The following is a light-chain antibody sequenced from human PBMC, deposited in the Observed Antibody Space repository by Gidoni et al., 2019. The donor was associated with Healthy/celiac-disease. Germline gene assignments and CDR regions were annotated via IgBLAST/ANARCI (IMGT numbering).Light chain of an antibody. V-gene: IGKV1-5*03. J-gene: IGKJ5*01. CDR1: QSISSW. Sequence: DIQMTQSPSTLSASVGNRVTITCRASQSISSWLAWYQQKPGKAPKILIYKAYSLESGVPSRFSGSGSGAEFTLTIRSLQPDDFATYYCQQYNSFPLTFSQGTRLEIK. CDR2: KAY. CDR3: QQYNSFPLT.